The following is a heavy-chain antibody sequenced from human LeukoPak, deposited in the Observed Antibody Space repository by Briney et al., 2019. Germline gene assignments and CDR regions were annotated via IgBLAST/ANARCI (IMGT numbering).Heavy chain of an antibody. J-gene: IGHJ4*02. V-gene: IGHV4-34*01. Sequence: SETLSLTCAVYGGSFSSYYWSWIRQPPGKGLEWIGEINHSEGTNYNPSLKSRVTISVDTSKNQFSLELSSVTAADTAVYYCASQPSWDDYWGQGTLITVSS. CDR1: GGSFSSYY. CDR3: ASQPSWDDY. CDR2: INHSEGT. D-gene: IGHD6-13*01.